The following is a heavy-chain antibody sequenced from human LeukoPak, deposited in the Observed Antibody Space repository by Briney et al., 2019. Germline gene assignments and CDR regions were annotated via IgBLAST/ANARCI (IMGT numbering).Heavy chain of an antibody. Sequence: ASVKVSCKASGYTFTSYGISWVRQAPGQGLEWMGWIGAYSGNTNYAQKLQGRVTMTTDTSTSTAYMELRSLRSDDTAVYYCARMAQGRYFDWSNWFDPWGQGTLVTVSS. CDR1: GYTFTSYG. CDR2: IGAYSGNT. CDR3: ARMAQGRYFDWSNWFDP. V-gene: IGHV1-18*04. J-gene: IGHJ5*02. D-gene: IGHD3-9*01.